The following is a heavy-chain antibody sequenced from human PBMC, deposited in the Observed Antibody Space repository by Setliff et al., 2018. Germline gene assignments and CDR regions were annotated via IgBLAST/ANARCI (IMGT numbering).Heavy chain of an antibody. J-gene: IGHJ6*02. V-gene: IGHV4-4*08. CDR1: GVSTRSYW. D-gene: IGHD6-6*01. CDR2: IYYSGST. Sequence: SETLSLTCSVSGVSTRSYWWSWIRQPPGKGLEWIGYIYYSGSTSYNPSLESRVSISIDTSKNQFSLKLSSVTAADTAVYYCAGDEEYSSSSGWDYYYYYGMDVWGQGTTVTVSS. CDR3: AGDEEYSSSSGWDYYYYYGMDV.